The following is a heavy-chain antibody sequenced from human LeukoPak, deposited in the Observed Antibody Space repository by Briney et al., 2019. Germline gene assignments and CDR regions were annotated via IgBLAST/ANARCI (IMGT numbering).Heavy chain of an antibody. Sequence: SETLSLTCAVSGGSISGYYWSWIRQPPGKGLEWIGYIYYSGSTYYNPSLKSRVTISVDTSKNQFSLKLSSVTAADTAVYYCARSHGDYFDYWGQGTLVTVSS. V-gene: IGHV4-59*12. CDR1: GGSISGYY. CDR2: IYYSGST. D-gene: IGHD4-17*01. J-gene: IGHJ4*02. CDR3: ARSHGDYFDY.